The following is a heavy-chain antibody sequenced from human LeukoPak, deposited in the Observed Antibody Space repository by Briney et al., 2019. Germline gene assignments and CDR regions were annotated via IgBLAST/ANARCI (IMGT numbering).Heavy chain of an antibody. CDR2: INSDGSSS. Sequence: GGSLRLSCAASGFTFSSYGMHWVRQAPGKGLVRVSRINSDGSSSNYADSVQGRFTISRDNARDTVYLQMNSLRAEDTAVYYCATLSGWPDTDYWGQGTLVTVSS. V-gene: IGHV3-74*01. CDR1: GFTFSSYG. J-gene: IGHJ4*02. CDR3: ATLSGWPDTDY. D-gene: IGHD6-19*01.